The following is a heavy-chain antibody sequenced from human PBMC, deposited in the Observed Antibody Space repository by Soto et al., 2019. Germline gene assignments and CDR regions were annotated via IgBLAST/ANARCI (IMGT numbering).Heavy chain of an antibody. CDR2: ISAYNGNT. J-gene: IGHJ4*02. Sequence: ASVKVSCKASGYTFTSYGISWVRLAPGQGLEWMGWISAYNGNTNYAQKLQGRVTMTTATSTSTAYMELRSLRSDDTAVYYCARVTAFCSGGSCHFDYWGQGTLVTVSS. D-gene: IGHD2-15*01. CDR3: ARVTAFCSGGSCHFDY. V-gene: IGHV1-18*01. CDR1: GYTFTSYG.